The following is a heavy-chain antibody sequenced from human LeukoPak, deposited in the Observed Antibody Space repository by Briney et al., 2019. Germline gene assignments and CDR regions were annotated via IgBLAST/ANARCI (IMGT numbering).Heavy chain of an antibody. V-gene: IGHV3-72*01. CDR2: IRNKANSYTT. CDR3: ARSSSSWYPLFDY. Sequence: PGGSLRLSCVASGFTSSDHYMDWVRQAPGKGLEWVGRIRNKANSYTTEYVASVKGRFTISRDDSKNSLYLQMNSLKTEDTAVYYCARSSSSWYPLFDYWGQGTQVTVSS. D-gene: IGHD6-13*01. CDR1: GFTSSDHY. J-gene: IGHJ4*02.